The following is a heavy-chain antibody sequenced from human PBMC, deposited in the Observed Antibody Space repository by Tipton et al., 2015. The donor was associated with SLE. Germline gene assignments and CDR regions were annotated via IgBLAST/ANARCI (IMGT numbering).Heavy chain of an antibody. D-gene: IGHD3-16*01. Sequence: LRLSCSVSGGYISSFYWSWIRQTPGKRLEWIGYIYHLGSTKYNPSLKSRVTISVDVSKNQFSLKLSSVTAADTAVYYCARDLRAIGDRFDPWGQGALVTVSS. V-gene: IGHV4-59*12. J-gene: IGHJ5*02. CDR3: ARDLRAIGDRFDP. CDR2: IYHLGST. CDR1: GGYISSFY.